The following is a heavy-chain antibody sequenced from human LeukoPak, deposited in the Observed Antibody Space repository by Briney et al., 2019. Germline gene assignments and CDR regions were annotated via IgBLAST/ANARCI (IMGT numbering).Heavy chain of an antibody. CDR3: VRRIKDGYIPDY. D-gene: IGHD5-24*01. CDR2: IYPGDSDT. CDR1: GYRFTSHW. J-gene: IGHJ4*02. Sequence: GESLKISCQDSGYRFTSHWIGWVRQMPGKGLEWMGIIYPGDSDTRYSPSTQGQVTFSADKSTSTAYLQWSSLKASDTAMYYCVRRIKDGYIPDYWGQGTLVTVSS. V-gene: IGHV5-51*01.